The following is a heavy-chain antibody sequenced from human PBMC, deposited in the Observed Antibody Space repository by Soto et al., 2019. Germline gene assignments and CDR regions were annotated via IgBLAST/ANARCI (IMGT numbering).Heavy chain of an antibody. CDR2: INHSGST. V-gene: IGHV4-34*01. CDR1: GGSFSGYY. CDR3: ARAGYGITIFGVVHYGMDV. D-gene: IGHD3-3*01. J-gene: IGHJ6*02. Sequence: SETLSLTCAVYGGSFSGYYWSWIRQPPGKGLEWIGEINHSGSTNYNPSLKSRVTISVDTSKNQFSLKLSSVTAADTAVYYCARAGYGITIFGVVHYGMDVWGQGTTVTVSS.